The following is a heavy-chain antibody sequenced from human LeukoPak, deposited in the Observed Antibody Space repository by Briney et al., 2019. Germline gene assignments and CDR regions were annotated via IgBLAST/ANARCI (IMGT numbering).Heavy chain of an antibody. CDR2: IYPGDSDT. CDR1: GYSFTSYW. V-gene: IGHV5-51*01. D-gene: IGHD2-21*02. Sequence: GESLKISCKGSGYSFTSYWIGWVRQMPGKGLEWMGIIYPGDSDTRYSPSFQGQVTISAGKSISTAYLQWSSLKASDTAMYYCARQLEALAYCGGDCSNYFDYWGQGTLVTVSS. J-gene: IGHJ4*02. CDR3: ARQLEALAYCGGDCSNYFDY.